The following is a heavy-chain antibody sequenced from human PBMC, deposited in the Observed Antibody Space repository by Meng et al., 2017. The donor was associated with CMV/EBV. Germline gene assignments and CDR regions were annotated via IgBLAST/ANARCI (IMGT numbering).Heavy chain of an antibody. D-gene: IGHD1-1*01. J-gene: IGHJ4*02. CDR2: IYPNSGGT. Sequence: QVQLVQPGTEVKSTGAYMKGACQPSGYRVSDHYMHWVRQAPGQGLEWMGWIYPNSGGTHYAQKFQDRVTMTRDTSISTVYMELSRLTSDDTAVYYCVRDHNWGPDYWGQGTLVTVSS. CDR1: GYRVSDHY. CDR3: VRDHNWGPDY. V-gene: IGHV1-2*02.